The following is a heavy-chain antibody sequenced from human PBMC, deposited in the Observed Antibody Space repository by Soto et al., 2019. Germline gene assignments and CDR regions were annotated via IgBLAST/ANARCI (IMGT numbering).Heavy chain of an antibody. V-gene: IGHV3-13*04. J-gene: IGHJ4*02. Sequence: GGSLRLSCSASGFIFSSYDMHWVRQGPGKGLEWASAIGTTGDTNYAGSVKGRFTISRENAKNSLYLQMNSLRAGDTAIYFCARAIGPTLFDYWGQGALVTVSS. CDR1: GFIFSSYD. CDR3: ARAIGPTLFDY. D-gene: IGHD3-22*01. CDR2: IGTTGDT.